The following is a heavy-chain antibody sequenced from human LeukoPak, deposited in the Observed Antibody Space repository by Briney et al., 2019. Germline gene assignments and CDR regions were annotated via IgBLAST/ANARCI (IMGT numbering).Heavy chain of an antibody. CDR2: INHSGST. J-gene: IGHJ2*01. V-gene: IGHV4-34*01. D-gene: IGHD6-13*01. CDR3: ARTPAAAGTWYFDL. CDR1: GGSFSGYY. Sequence: SETLSLTCAVYGGSFSGYYWSWIRQPPGKGLEWIGEINHSGSTNYNPSLKSRVTISVDTSKNQFSLKLSSVTAADTAVYYCARTPAAAGTWYFDLWGRGTLVTVSS.